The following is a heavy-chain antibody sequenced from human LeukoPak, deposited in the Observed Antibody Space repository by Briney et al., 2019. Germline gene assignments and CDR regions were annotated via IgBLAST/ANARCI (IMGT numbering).Heavy chain of an antibody. CDR1: GFTFSSFG. CDR3: AKVGAGGPIDY. V-gene: IGHV3-23*01. CDR2: ISGSGGST. J-gene: IGHJ4*02. Sequence: GGSLRLSCVASGFTFSSFGMHCVRQAPGKGLEWVSAISGSGGSTYYADSVKGRFTISRDNSKNTLYLQMNSLRAEDTAVYYCAKVGAGGPIDYWGQGTLVTVSS. D-gene: IGHD3-16*01.